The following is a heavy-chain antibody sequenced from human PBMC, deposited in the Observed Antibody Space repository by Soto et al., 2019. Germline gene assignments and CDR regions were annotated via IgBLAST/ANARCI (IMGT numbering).Heavy chain of an antibody. CDR3: ARDSCSSTSCYSVANYFDY. CDR1: GFTFSSYS. V-gene: IGHV3-21*01. J-gene: IGHJ4*02. Sequence: PGGSLRLSCAASGFTFSSYSMNWVRQAPGKGLEWVSSISSSSSYIYYADSVKGRFTISRDNAKNSLYLQMNSLRAEDTAVYYCARDSCSSTSCYSVANYFDYWGQGTLVTVSS. CDR2: ISSSSSYI. D-gene: IGHD2-2*01.